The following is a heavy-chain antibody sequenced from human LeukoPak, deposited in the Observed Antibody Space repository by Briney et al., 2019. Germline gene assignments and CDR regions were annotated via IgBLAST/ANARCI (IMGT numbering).Heavy chain of an antibody. CDR3: AKDISDDSSGSSFDY. V-gene: IGHV3-21*04. J-gene: IGHJ4*02. CDR2: FTSMSRTI. Sequence: GGSLRLSCAASGFTFSSYAMTWVRQAPGKGLEWVSSFTSMSRTIYYADSVKGRFTISRDDAKNSLYLQMNSLRAEDMALYYCAKDISDDSSGSSFDYWGQGTLVTVSS. CDR1: GFTFSSYA. D-gene: IGHD3-22*01.